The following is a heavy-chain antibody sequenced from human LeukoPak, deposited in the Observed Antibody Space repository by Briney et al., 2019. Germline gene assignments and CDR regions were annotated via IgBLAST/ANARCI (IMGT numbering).Heavy chain of an antibody. J-gene: IGHJ4*02. CDR1: GFTFSSYG. CDR2: IWYDGSNK. CDR3: AKEAPGGATINGFDY. Sequence: GGSLRPSCAASGFTFSSYGMHWVRQAPGKGLEWVAVIWYDGSNKYYADSVKGRFTISRDNSKNTLYLQMNSLRAEDTAVYYCAKEAPGGATINGFDYWGQGTLVTVSS. V-gene: IGHV3-33*06. D-gene: IGHD5-24*01.